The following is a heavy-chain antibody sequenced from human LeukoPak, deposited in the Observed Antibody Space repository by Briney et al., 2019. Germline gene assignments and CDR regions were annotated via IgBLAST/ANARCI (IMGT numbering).Heavy chain of an antibody. CDR3: ARLSAYYYGSFFYYYMDV. Sequence: GGSLRLSCAASGFTFSSYSMNWVRQAPGKGLEWVANIKQDGSEKYYVDSVKGRFTISRDNAKNSLYLQMNSLRAEDTALYYCARLSAYYYGSFFYYYMDVWGKGTTVTVSS. J-gene: IGHJ6*03. CDR2: IKQDGSEK. D-gene: IGHD3-10*01. CDR1: GFTFSSYS. V-gene: IGHV3-7*01.